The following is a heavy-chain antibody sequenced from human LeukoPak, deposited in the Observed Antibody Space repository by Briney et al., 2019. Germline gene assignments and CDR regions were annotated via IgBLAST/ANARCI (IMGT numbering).Heavy chain of an antibody. D-gene: IGHD3-10*01. CDR2: FDPEDGKT. J-gene: IGHJ4*02. V-gene: IGHV1-24*01. Sequence: VASVKVSCKVSGYTLTELFMHWVRQAPGKGLEWMGSFDPEDGKTIYAQKFQGRVTMTEDTSTDTAYMELSSLRSEDTAVYYCATGGRITMVRRVYYMNPFDYWGQGALVTVSS. CDR1: GYTLTELF. CDR3: ATGGRITMVRRVYYMNPFDY.